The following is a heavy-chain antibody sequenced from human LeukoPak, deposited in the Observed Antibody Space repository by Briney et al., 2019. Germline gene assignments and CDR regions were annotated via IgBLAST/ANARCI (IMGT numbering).Heavy chain of an antibody. CDR2: INHSGST. V-gene: IGHV4-34*01. Sequence: SETLSLTCAVYGGSFSGYYWSWIRQPPGKGLEWIGEINHSGSTNYNPSLKRRVTISVDTSKNQFSLKLSSVTAADTAVYYCARGSSSFDPWGQGTLVTVSS. CDR3: ARGSSSFDP. D-gene: IGHD6-19*01. CDR1: GGSFSGYY. J-gene: IGHJ5*02.